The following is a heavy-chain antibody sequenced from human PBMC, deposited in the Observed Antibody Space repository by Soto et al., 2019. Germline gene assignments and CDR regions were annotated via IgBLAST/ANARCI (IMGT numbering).Heavy chain of an antibody. CDR1: GGSINDYY. V-gene: IGHV4-59*01. J-gene: IGHJ4*01. CDR2: GLRPDYT. Sequence: PSETLSLTCTVSGGSINDYYWSWTRQPPGKGLEWIAYGLRPDYTGYNPSLRNRVTISSDTSKNQFSLRLISATAADTAVYYCVAGPDRAKSAYWGQGTLVTVS. CDR3: VAGPDRAKSAY.